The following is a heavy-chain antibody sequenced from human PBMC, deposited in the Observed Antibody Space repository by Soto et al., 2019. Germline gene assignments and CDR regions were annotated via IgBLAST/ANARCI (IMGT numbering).Heavy chain of an antibody. V-gene: IGHV4-59*01. D-gene: IGHD3-10*01. CDR2: IYYSGNT. CDR3: ARVAVRGVYYSGMAV. CDR1: GGSTRSSY. Sequence: TLSLTCTVSGGSTRSSYWSWIRQPPGQGQEWNGNIYYSGNTNYNPSLKSRVTISVDTSKNQFSLKLSSVTAAGTAVYYCARVAVRGVYYSGMAVWGQGTTVTVSS. J-gene: IGHJ6*02.